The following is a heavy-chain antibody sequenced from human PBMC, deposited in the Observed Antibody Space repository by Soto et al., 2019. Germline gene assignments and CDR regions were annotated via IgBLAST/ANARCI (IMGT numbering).Heavy chain of an antibody. D-gene: IGHD1-7*01. CDR3: ATGFLKLCGMDV. Sequence: ASVKVSCKASGYTFTSYGISWVRQAPGKGLEWMGWFSPYNGKTIYAQKFQGRVTMTADTSTDTAYMELSSLRSEDTAVYYCATGFLKLCGMDVWGQGTTVTVSS. CDR2: FSPYNGKT. CDR1: GYTFTSYG. J-gene: IGHJ6*02. V-gene: IGHV1-18*01.